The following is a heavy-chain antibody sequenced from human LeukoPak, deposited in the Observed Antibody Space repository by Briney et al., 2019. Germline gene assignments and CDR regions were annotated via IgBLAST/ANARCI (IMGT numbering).Heavy chain of an antibody. CDR1: GGSISSSNYY. D-gene: IGHD6-19*01. J-gene: IGHJ5*02. Sequence: SETLSLTCTVSGGSISSSNYYWGWIRQPPGKGLEWIGSIYYSGSTYYNPSLKSRVTISVDTSKNQFSLKLSSVTAADTAVYYCARDSHSSGANSFDPWGQGTLVTVSS. V-gene: IGHV4-39*07. CDR2: IYYSGST. CDR3: ARDSHSSGANSFDP.